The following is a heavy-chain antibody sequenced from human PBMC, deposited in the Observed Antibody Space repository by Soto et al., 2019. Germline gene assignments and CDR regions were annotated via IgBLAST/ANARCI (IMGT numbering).Heavy chain of an antibody. V-gene: IGHV3-53*01. J-gene: IGHJ4*02. Sequence: EVQLVESGGGLIQPGGSLRLSCAVSGFTVSNNYMSWVRQAPGKGLEGVSVIYSGGYTAYGDSVKGRFTISRDNSKNPIFPQKNSPGAGDPAVYFWGTAPGGGGYWGQGTLVTVSS. D-gene: IGHD3-10*01. CDR2: IYSGGYT. CDR1: GFTVSNNY. CDR3: GTAPGGGGY.